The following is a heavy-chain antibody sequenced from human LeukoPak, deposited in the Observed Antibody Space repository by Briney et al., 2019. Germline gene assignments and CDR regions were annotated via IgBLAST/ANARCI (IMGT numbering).Heavy chain of an antibody. D-gene: IGHD4-17*01. Sequence: PSETLSLTCAVCGGSFSGYYWSWIRQPPGKGLEWIGEINHSGSTKYNPSLKSRVTISVDTSKNQFSLKLSSVTAADTAVYYCARVGHYGDYVFRYYYYYMDVWGKGTTVTISS. CDR2: INHSGST. CDR3: ARVGHYGDYVFRYYYYYMDV. J-gene: IGHJ6*03. V-gene: IGHV4-34*01. CDR1: GGSFSGYY.